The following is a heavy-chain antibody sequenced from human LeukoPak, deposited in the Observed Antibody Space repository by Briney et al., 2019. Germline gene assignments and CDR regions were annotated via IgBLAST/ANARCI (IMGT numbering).Heavy chain of an antibody. CDR3: ASSGIYDILTGYRYYFDY. Sequence: SETLSLTCAVYGGSFSGYYWSWIRQPPGKGLEWIGSIYYSGSTYYNPSLKSRVTISVDTSKNQFSLKLRSVTAADTAVYYCASSGIYDILTGYRYYFDYWGQGTLVTVSS. CDR1: GGSFSGYY. V-gene: IGHV4-34*01. CDR2: IYYSGST. D-gene: IGHD3-9*01. J-gene: IGHJ4*02.